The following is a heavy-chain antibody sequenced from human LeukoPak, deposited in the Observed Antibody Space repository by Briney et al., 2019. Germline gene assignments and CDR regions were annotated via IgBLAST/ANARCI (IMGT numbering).Heavy chain of an antibody. J-gene: IGHJ4*02. CDR2: IKSKTDGGTT. CDR3: TTEGSQAYYYGSGSYYNVGSFDY. CDR1: GFTFSNAW. Sequence: PGGSLRLSCAASGFTFSNAWMSSVRQAPGKGLEWVGRIKSKTDGGTTDYAAPVKGRFTISRDDSKNTLYLQMNSLKTEDTAVYYCTTEGSQAYYYGSGSYYNVGSFDYWGQGTLVTVSS. V-gene: IGHV3-15*01. D-gene: IGHD3-10*01.